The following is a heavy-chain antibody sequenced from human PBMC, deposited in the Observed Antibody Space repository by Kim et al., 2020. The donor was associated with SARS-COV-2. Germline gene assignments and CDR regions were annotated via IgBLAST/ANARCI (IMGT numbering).Heavy chain of an antibody. D-gene: IGHD5-12*01. J-gene: IGHJ4*02. CDR3: ARDQRTRSSHWDIVATIVDY. CDR2: ISYDGSNK. V-gene: IGHV3-30*04. CDR1: GFTFSSYA. Sequence: GGSLRLSCAASGFTFSSYAMHWVRQAPGKGLEWVAVISYDGSNKYYADSVKGRFTISRDNSKNTLYLQMNSLRAEDTAVYYCARDQRTRSSHWDIVATIVDYWGQGTLVSVSS.